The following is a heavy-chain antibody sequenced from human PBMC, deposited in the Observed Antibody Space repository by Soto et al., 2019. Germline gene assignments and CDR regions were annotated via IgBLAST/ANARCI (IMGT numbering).Heavy chain of an antibody. CDR1: GYMFTKSA. J-gene: IGHJ4*01. D-gene: IGHD6-19*01. CDR2: ISGDSGNT. CDR3: ARDGVAAGNINFDY. V-gene: IGHV1-3*01. Sequence: QVHLVQSGAEVKKPGASVKVSCKASGYMFTKSAMHWVRQAPGQRLEWMGWISGDSGNTKYSPKLQDRGTITRDTSASTAYMELSSLRSEDTALYYCARDGVAAGNINFDYWGQGTLVTVSS.